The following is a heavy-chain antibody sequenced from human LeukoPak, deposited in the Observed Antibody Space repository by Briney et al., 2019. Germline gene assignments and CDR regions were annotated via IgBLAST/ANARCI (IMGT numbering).Heavy chain of an antibody. Sequence: GGSLRLSCAASGFTFDDYAMHWVRQAPGKGLEWVSGISWNSGSIGYADSVKGRFTISRDNAKNSLYLQMNSLRAEDTALYYCAKDFEYSSSSIDYWGQGTLVAVSS. CDR3: AKDFEYSSSSIDY. V-gene: IGHV3-9*01. D-gene: IGHD6-6*01. CDR2: ISWNSGSI. J-gene: IGHJ4*02. CDR1: GFTFDDYA.